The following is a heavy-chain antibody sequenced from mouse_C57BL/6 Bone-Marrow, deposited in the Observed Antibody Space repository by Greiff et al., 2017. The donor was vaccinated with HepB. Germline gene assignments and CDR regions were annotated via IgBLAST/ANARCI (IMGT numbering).Heavy chain of an antibody. CDR2: IDPSDSYT. V-gene: IGHV1-59*01. J-gene: IGHJ2*01. D-gene: IGHD1-1*01. CDR3: ARKDYYGSSSYFDY. Sequence: QVQLQQPGAELVRPGTSVKLSCKASGYTFTSYWMHWVKQRPGQGLEWIGVIDPSDSYTNYNQKFKGKATLTVDTSSSTAYMQLSSLTSEDSAVYYCARKDYYGSSSYFDYWGQGTTLTVSS. CDR1: GYTFTSYW.